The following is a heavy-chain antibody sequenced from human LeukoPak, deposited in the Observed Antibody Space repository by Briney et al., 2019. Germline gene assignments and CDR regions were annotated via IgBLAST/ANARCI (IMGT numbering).Heavy chain of an antibody. V-gene: IGHV1-69*05. J-gene: IGHJ4*02. CDR2: IIPIFGTA. CDR1: GGTFSSYA. CDR3: ARVQDILTGSE. D-gene: IGHD3-9*01. Sequence: ASVKVSCKASGGTFSSYAISWVRQAPGQGLEWMGRIIPIFGTANYAQKLQGRVTMTTDTSTSTAYMELRSLRSDDTAVYYCARVQDILTGSEWGQGTLVTVSS.